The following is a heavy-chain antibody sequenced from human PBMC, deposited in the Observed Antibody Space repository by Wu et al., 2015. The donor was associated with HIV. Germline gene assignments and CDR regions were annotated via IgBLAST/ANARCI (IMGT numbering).Heavy chain of an antibody. CDR2: INPSGGST. V-gene: IGHV1-46*01. CDR1: GYTFTSYY. CDR3: ARERVDYDSSWLSGSVGGTYFDY. Sequence: QVQLVQSGAEVKKPGASVKVSCKAFGYTFTSYYMHWVRQAPGQGLEWMGIINPSGGSTSYAQKFQGRVTMTRDTSTSTVYMELSSLRSEDTAVYYCARERVDYDSSWLSGSVGGTYFDYVGPRERVVTVSS. J-gene: IGHJ4*02. D-gene: IGHD3-22*01.